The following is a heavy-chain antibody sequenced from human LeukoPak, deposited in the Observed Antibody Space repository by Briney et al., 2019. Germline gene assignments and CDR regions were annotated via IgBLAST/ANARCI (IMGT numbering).Heavy chain of an antibody. D-gene: IGHD3-16*02. V-gene: IGHV4-38-2*02. Sequence: SETLSLTCTVSGYSISTGYYWDWIRQPPGKGLEWIGTFYHGGSTYYNPSLKSRVTISVDTSKNQFSLKLSSVTAADTAVYYCARGGYDYVWGSYRWYYFDYWGQGTLVTVSS. CDR2: FYHGGST. CDR1: GYSISTGYY. CDR3: ARGGYDYVWGSYRWYYFDY. J-gene: IGHJ4*02.